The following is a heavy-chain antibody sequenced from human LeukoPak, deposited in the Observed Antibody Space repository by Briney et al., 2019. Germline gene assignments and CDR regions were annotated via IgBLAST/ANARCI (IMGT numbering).Heavy chain of an antibody. Sequence: SETLSLTCTVSGGSISSYYWSWIRQPPGKGLEWIGYIYHSGNTNYNPSLKSRVTISADTSKNQFSPRLSSVTAADTAVYYCARGGGYSFTYYYYHAVDVWGQGTTVSVSS. V-gene: IGHV4-59*01. J-gene: IGHJ6*02. D-gene: IGHD5-18*01. CDR3: ARGGGYSFTYYYYHAVDV. CDR2: IYHSGNT. CDR1: GGSISSYY.